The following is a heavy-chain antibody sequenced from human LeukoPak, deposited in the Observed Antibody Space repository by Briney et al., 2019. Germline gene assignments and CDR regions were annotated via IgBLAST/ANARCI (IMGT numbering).Heavy chain of an antibody. CDR3: TTVPRYSSSWTFDY. CDR2: IKSKTDGGTT. J-gene: IGHJ4*02. CDR1: EFTFSNAW. Sequence: GGSLKLSCAASEFTFSNAWMTWVRQAPGKGLEWVGRIKSKTDGGTTDYAAPVKGRFTISRDDSKNTLYLQMNSLKTEDTAVYYCTTVPRYSSSWTFDYWGQGTLVTVSS. V-gene: IGHV3-15*01. D-gene: IGHD6-13*01.